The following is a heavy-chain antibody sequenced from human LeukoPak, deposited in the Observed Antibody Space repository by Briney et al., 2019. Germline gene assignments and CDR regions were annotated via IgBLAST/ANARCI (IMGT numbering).Heavy chain of an antibody. J-gene: IGHJ6*03. Sequence: GGSLRLSCAASGFTFSNAWMSWVRQAPGKGLEWVGRIKSKTDGCTTDYAAPVKGRFTISRDDSKNTLYLQMNSLKTEDTAVYYCTTTRDIVVVPAVMDYYYYMDVWGKGTTVTVSS. D-gene: IGHD2-2*01. V-gene: IGHV3-15*01. CDR1: GFTFSNAW. CDR2: IKSKTDGCTT. CDR3: TTTRDIVVVPAVMDYYYYMDV.